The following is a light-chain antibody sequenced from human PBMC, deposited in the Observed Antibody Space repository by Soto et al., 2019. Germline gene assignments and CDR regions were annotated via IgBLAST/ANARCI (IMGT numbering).Light chain of an antibody. CDR2: DAS. V-gene: IGKV3-11*01. CDR3: QQRSNWPPGWT. J-gene: IGKJ1*01. CDR1: QRVSSY. Sequence: EIVLTQSPATLSLSPGERTTHSCRASQRVSSYLAWYQQKPGQAPRLLIYDASNRATGIPARFSGSGSGTDFTLTISSLEPEDFAVYYCQQRSNWPPGWTFGQGTKV.